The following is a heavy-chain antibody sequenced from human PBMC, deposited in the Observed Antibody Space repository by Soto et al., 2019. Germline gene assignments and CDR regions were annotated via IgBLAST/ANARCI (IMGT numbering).Heavy chain of an antibody. J-gene: IGHJ4*02. CDR2: IIPIFGTA. D-gene: IGHD6-13*01. CDR3: ARVRGSSSWTALDY. Sequence: GASVKVSCKASGGTFSSYAISWVRQAPGQGLEWMGGIIPIFGTANYAQKFQGRVTITADESTSTAYMGLSSLRSEDTAVYYCARVRGSSSWTALDYWGQGTLVTVSS. V-gene: IGHV1-69*13. CDR1: GGTFSSYA.